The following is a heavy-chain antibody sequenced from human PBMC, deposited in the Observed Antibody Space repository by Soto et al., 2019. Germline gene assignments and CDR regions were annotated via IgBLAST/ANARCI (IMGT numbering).Heavy chain of an antibody. V-gene: IGHV4-34*01. CDR3: ARGYYYGMDV. CDR2: INHSGST. J-gene: IGHJ6*02. Sequence: SETLSLTCAVYGGSFSGYYGSWIRQPPGKGLEWIGEINHSGSTNYNPSLKSRVTISVDTSKNQFSLKLSSVTAADTAVYYCARGYYYGMDVWGQGTTVTVS. CDR1: GGSFSGYY.